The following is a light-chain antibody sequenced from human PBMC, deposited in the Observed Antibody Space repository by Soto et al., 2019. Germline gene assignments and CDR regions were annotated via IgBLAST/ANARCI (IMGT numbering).Light chain of an antibody. CDR2: DAS. CDR1: QDISNY. V-gene: IGKV1-33*01. CDR3: QQYDNLSIT. J-gene: IGKJ5*01. Sequence: DIQMTQSPSSLSASVGDRVTITCQASQDISNYLNWYQQKPGKAPKLLIYDASNLETGFPSRFRGSGSGTDFTFTISSLQPEYIATYYCQQYDNLSITLGKETRLEI.